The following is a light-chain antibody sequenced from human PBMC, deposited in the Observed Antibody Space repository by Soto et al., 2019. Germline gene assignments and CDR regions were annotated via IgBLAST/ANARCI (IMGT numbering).Light chain of an antibody. CDR1: QSLNRRY. J-gene: IGKJ1*01. CDR3: QQHGSLSWT. V-gene: IGKV3-20*01. CDR2: DAS. Sequence: EIQVTQSPGTLSLSPGERATLSCRASQSLNRRYLAWYQQKPGQAPRPLIYDASRRATDIPDRFSGTGSGKEFTLTITRREPYYLPMHYGQQHGSLSWTFGRGTMV.